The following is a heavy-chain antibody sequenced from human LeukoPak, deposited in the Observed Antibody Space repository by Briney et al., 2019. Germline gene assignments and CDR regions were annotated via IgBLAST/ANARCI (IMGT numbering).Heavy chain of an antibody. CDR2: IYTGGST. Sequence: SETLSLTCTVSGGSISSYYWSWIRQPAGKGLEWIGRIYTGGSTNYNPSLKSRVTMSVDTSKNQFSLKLSSVTAADTAVYYCAREDLRYDSSGYWSVYYFDYWGQGTLVTVSS. V-gene: IGHV4-4*07. D-gene: IGHD3-22*01. J-gene: IGHJ4*02. CDR3: AREDLRYDSSGYWSVYYFDY. CDR1: GGSISSYY.